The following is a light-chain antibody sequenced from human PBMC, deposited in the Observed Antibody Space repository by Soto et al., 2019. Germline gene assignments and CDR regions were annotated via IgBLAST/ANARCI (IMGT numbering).Light chain of an antibody. CDR3: QQYGSSPPNT. Sequence: EIVLTQSPGTLSLSPGERATLSCRASQSVSSSYLAWYQQKPGQAPRLLIYGASSRATGIPDRFSGSGSGTDFTLTISRLEPEDFAVYYCQQYGSSPPNTFGG. CDR1: QSVSSSY. V-gene: IGKV3-20*01. CDR2: GAS. J-gene: IGKJ4*01.